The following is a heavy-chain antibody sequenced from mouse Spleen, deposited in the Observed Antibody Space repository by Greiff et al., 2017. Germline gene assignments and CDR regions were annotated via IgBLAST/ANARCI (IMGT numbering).Heavy chain of an antibody. Sequence: VQLQQSGAELAKPGASVKLSCKASGYTFTSYWMHWVKQRPGQGLEWIGYINPSSGYTKYNQKFKDKATLTVDKSSSTAYMQLSSLTSEDSAVYYCAGYYGNSDYWGQGTTLTVSS. CDR3: AGYYGNSDY. CDR1: GYTFTSYW. J-gene: IGHJ2*01. V-gene: IGHV1-7*01. CDR2: INPSSGYT. D-gene: IGHD2-1*01.